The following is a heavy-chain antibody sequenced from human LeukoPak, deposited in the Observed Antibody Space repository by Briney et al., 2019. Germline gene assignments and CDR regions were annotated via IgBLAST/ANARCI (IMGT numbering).Heavy chain of an antibody. V-gene: IGHV3-64*02. CDR3: ARDGGDGYSLDY. J-gene: IGHJ4*02. CDR1: GFTFSSYA. CDR2: ISSNGGST. Sequence: PGGSLRLSCAASGFTFSSYAMHWVRQAPGKGLEYVSAISSNGGSTYYADSVKGRFTISRDNSKNTLYLQMGSLRAEDMAVYYCARDGGDGYSLDYWGQGTLVTVSS. D-gene: IGHD5-24*01.